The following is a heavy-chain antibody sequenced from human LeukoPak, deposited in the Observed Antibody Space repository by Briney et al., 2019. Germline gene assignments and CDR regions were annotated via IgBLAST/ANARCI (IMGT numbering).Heavy chain of an antibody. J-gene: IGHJ4*02. Sequence: SETLSLTCAVYGGSFSGYYWSWIRQPPGKELEWIGEINHSGSTNYNPSLKSRVTISVDTSKNQFSLKLSSVTAADTALYYCARTYSTSSNFDYWGQGTLVTVSS. CDR1: GGSFSGYY. D-gene: IGHD2-2*01. CDR3: ARTYSTSSNFDY. CDR2: INHSGST. V-gene: IGHV4-34*01.